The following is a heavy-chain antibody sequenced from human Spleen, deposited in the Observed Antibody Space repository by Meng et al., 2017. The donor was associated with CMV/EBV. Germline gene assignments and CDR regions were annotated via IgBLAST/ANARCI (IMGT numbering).Heavy chain of an antibody. CDR2: ITPMLNIV. CDR1: GGSFNTST. Sequence: RVSCKASGGSFNTSTLPWIRQAPGQGLEWMGKITPMLNIVKYSQKFQGRLTITADKSTSTVYMELSALTSDDTATYFCARGGDWFDPWGQGTLVTVSS. CDR3: ARGGDWFDP. V-gene: IGHV1-69*02. D-gene: IGHD3-16*01. J-gene: IGHJ5*02.